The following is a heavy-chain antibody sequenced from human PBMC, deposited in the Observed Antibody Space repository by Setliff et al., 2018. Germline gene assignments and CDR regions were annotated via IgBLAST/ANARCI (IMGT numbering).Heavy chain of an antibody. J-gene: IGHJ6*02. Sequence: SVKVSCKASGGTFSSYAISWVRQAPGQGLEWMGGTIPIFGTANYAQKFQGRVTITADESTSTAYMELSSLRSEDTAAYYCARVQEPNYDILTGYYYYYYYGMDVWGQGTTVTVSS. D-gene: IGHD3-9*01. CDR1: GGTFSSYA. CDR2: TIPIFGTA. V-gene: IGHV1-69*13. CDR3: ARVQEPNYDILTGYYYYYYYGMDV.